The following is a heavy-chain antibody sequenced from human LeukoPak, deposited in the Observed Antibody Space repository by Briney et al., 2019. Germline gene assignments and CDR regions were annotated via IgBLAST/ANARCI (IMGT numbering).Heavy chain of an antibody. CDR3: ARKNISSWYFDY. CDR1: GGSISSYY. CDR2: IYFSGST. J-gene: IGHJ4*02. Sequence: PSETPSLTCTVSGGSISSYYWSWISQPPGKGLEWIGYIYFSGSTNYNPSLKSRVTISVDTSKNQFSLKLSSVTAADTAVYYCARKNISSWYFDYWGQGTLVTVSS. D-gene: IGHD6-13*01. V-gene: IGHV4-59*01.